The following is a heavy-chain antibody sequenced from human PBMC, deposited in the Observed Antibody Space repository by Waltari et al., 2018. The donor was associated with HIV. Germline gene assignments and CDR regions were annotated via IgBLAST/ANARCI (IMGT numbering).Heavy chain of an antibody. CDR1: GRSISSGGYY. CDR2: IYYSGST. D-gene: IGHD3-22*01. CDR3: AKSSYYDRSGYIDF. J-gene: IGHJ4*02. V-gene: IGHV4-31*03. Sequence: QVQLQESGPGLVKPSQTLSLTCTVSGRSISSGGYYWNWIRQHPGKGLEWIGNIYYSGSTYNNPSLKSRVSISVDTSKNQVSLKLSSVTAADTAVYYCAKSSYYDRSGYIDFWGQGTLVTVSS.